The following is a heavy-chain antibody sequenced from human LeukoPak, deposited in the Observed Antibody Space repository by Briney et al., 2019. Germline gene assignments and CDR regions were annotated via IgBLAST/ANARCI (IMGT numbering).Heavy chain of an antibody. J-gene: IGHJ4*02. Sequence: GASVKVSCKTSGYTFTGYYMHWVRQAPGQGLEWMGWINPNSGGTNYAQKFQGRVTMTRDTSISTAYMELSRLRSDDTAVYYCARDRFFTMDTAMDTASDYWGQGTLVTVSS. CDR1: GYTFTGYY. CDR2: INPNSGGT. CDR3: ARDRFFTMDTAMDTASDY. D-gene: IGHD5-18*01. V-gene: IGHV1-2*02.